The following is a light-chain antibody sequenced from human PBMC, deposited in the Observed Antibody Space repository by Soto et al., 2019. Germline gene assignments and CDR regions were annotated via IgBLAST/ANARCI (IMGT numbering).Light chain of an antibody. Sequence: DIQMTQSPSTLSASVGDRVTITCRASESMRNCLAWYQQKPVKAPKLLISGASSLQSGVPSRFSGSASGTEFTLTISSLQPDDIATYYCQQCHRYLTFGQGTKVEMK. CDR2: GAS. J-gene: IGKJ1*01. CDR1: ESMRNC. V-gene: IGKV1-5*01. CDR3: QQCHRYLT.